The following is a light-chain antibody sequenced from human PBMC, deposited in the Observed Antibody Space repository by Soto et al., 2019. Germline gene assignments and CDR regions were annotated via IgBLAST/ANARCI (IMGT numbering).Light chain of an antibody. CDR2: EVS. J-gene: IGLJ1*01. CDR3: SSYASSNTRYV. CDR1: SSDIGGYNY. Sequence: QSALTQPASVTGSPGQSITISCTGTSSDIGGYNYVSWCQQHPGKAPKLMIYEVSNRPSGVSNRFSGSKSGNTASLTISGLQAEDAADYFCSSYASSNTRYVFGTGTKLTVL. V-gene: IGLV2-14*01.